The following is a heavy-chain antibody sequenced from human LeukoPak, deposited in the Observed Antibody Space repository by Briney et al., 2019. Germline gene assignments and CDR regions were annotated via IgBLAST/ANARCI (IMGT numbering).Heavy chain of an antibody. V-gene: IGHV4-4*07. J-gene: IGHJ4*02. CDR1: GGSISSYY. CDR3: AGYDFWSGLDY. Sequence: ASETLSLTCTVSGGSISSYYWSWIRQPAGKGLEWIGRIYTSGSTNYNPSLKSRVTISVDTSKNQFSLKLSSVTAADTAVYYCAGYDFWSGLDYWGQGTLVTVSS. D-gene: IGHD3-3*01. CDR2: IYTSGST.